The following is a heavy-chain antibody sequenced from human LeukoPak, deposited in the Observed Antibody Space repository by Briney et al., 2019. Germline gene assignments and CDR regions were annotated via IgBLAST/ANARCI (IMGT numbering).Heavy chain of an antibody. CDR2: IYYSGST. CDR3: ARETGGGLHFDY. J-gene: IGHJ4*02. V-gene: IGHV4-59*01. CDR1: GGSISSYY. Sequence: SETLSLTCTVSGGSISSYYWSWIRQPPGKGLEWIGYIYYSGSTNYNPSLKSRVTISVDTSKNQFSLKLSSVTAADTAVYYCARETGGGLHFDYWGQGTLVTVSS. D-gene: IGHD3-16*01.